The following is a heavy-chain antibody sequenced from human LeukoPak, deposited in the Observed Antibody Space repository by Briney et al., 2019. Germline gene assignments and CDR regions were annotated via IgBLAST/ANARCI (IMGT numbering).Heavy chain of an antibody. D-gene: IGHD6-13*01. V-gene: IGHV1-69*04. J-gene: IGHJ4*02. CDR2: IIPILGIA. Sequence: RASVKVSCKASGGTFSSYAISWVRQAPGQGLEWMGRIIPILGIANYAQKFQGRVTITADKSTSTAYMELSSLRSEDTAVYYCARFRSSSWPPHRYFDYWGQGTLVTVSS. CDR3: ARFRSSSWPPHRYFDY. CDR1: GGTFSSYA.